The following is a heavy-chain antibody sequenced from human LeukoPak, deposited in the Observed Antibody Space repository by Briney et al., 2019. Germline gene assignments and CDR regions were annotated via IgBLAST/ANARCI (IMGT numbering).Heavy chain of an antibody. CDR2: ISSSSSYI. CDR1: GFTFSSYS. J-gene: IGHJ4*02. V-gene: IGHV3-21*01. Sequence: PGGSLRLSCAASGFTFSSYSMNWVRQAPGKGLEWVSSISSSSSYIYYADSVKGRFTISRDNAKNSLYLQMNSLRAEDTAVYYCSYDSSGYYDPSESYYFDYWGQGTLVTVSS. D-gene: IGHD3-22*01. CDR3: SYDSSGYYDPSESYYFDY.